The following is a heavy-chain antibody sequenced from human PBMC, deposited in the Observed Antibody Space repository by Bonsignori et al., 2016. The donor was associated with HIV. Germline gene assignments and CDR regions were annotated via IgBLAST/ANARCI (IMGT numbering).Heavy chain of an antibody. V-gene: IGHV3-7*01. Sequence: VRQMPGKGLEWVANIKQDGSEKYYVDSVKGRFTISRDNAKNSLYLQMNSLRAEDTAVYYCARDGGIGSYYYYYMDVWGKGTTVTVSS. CDR3: ARDGGIGSYYYYYMDV. D-gene: IGHD3-16*01. J-gene: IGHJ6*03. CDR2: IKQDGSEK.